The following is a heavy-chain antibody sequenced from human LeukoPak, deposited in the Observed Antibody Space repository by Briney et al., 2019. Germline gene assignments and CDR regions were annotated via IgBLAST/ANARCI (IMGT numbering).Heavy chain of an antibody. CDR1: GYTFTSYG. J-gene: IGHJ4*02. CDR3: ARVQETEIGYCSSTSCYAGDY. Sequence: ASVKVSCKASGYTFTSYGISWVRQAPGQGLEWMGWISAYNGNTNYAQKLQGRVTMTTDTSTSTAYMELRSLRSDDTAVYYCARVQETEIGYCSSTSCYAGDYWGQGTLVTVSS. V-gene: IGHV1-18*01. CDR2: ISAYNGNT. D-gene: IGHD2-2*01.